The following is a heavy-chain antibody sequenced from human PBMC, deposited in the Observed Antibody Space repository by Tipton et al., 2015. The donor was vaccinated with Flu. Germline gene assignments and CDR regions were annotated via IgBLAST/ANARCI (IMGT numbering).Heavy chain of an antibody. CDR1: GGSRTIYY. J-gene: IGHJ4*02. CDR2: ISDSGTT. Sequence: TLSLTCTVSGGSRTIYYWTWIRQSPGKRPEWVGFISDSGTTIYNPSLKSRVTISVDTSKNQFSLKLRSVTAADTAVYYCARGLYGSGSYERRYFDSWGQGTLVTVSS. D-gene: IGHD3-10*01. V-gene: IGHV4-59*12. CDR3: ARGLYGSGSYERRYFDS.